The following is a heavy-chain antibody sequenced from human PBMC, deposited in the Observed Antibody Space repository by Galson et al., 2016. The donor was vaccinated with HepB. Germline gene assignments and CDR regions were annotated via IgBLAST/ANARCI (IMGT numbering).Heavy chain of an antibody. CDR3: ARDCSGGACYYFDY. J-gene: IGHJ4*02. Sequence: SLRLSCAASGFTFSRSGMHWVRQAPGKGLEWVVAIWYDGSNKYYPDSVKGRFTVSRDNSRNTVHLQMNSLRVEDTAVYYCARDCSGGACYYFDYWGQGSLVTVSS. CDR1: GFTFSRSG. D-gene: IGHD2-15*01. CDR2: IWYDGSNK. V-gene: IGHV3-33*01.